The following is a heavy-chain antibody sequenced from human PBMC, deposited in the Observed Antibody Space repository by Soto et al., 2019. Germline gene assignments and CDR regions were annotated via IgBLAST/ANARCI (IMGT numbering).Heavy chain of an antibody. CDR1: GGTFSSYA. J-gene: IGHJ6*02. D-gene: IGHD4-17*01. V-gene: IGHV1-69*01. CDR2: IIPIFGTA. CDR3: AREPFLGDYVGGRYYYYYGMDV. Sequence: QVQLVQSGAEVKKPGSSVKVSCKASGGTFSSYAISWVRQAPGQGLEWMGGIIPIFGTANYAQKFQGRVTITADESTSTAYMELSSLRSEDTAVYYCAREPFLGDYVGGRYYYYYGMDVWGQGTTVTVSS.